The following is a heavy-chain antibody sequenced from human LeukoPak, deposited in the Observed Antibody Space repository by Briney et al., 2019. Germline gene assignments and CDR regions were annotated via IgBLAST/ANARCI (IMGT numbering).Heavy chain of an antibody. D-gene: IGHD3-10*01. CDR3: ARRYSLSGYFDY. CDR2: INPNSGGT. CDR1: GYTFTGYY. J-gene: IGHJ4*02. V-gene: IGHV1-2*02. Sequence: ASVKVSCKASGYTFTGYYMHWVRQAPGQGVEWMGWINPNSGGTNYAQKFQGRVTMTRDTSISTAYMELSRLRSDDTAVYYCARRYSLSGYFDYWGQGTLVTVSS.